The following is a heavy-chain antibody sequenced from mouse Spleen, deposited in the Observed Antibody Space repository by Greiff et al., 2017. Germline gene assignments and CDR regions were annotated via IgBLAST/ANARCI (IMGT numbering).Heavy chain of an antibody. J-gene: IGHJ2*01. CDR1: GYAFSSSW. CDR2: IYPGDGDT. Sequence: VKLQESGPELVKPGASVKISCKASGYAFSSSWMNWVKQRPGKGLEWIGRIYPGDGDTNYNGKFKGKATLTADKSSSTAYMQLSSLTSEDSAVYFCAKLGDYFDYWGQGTTLTVSS. V-gene: IGHV1-82*01. D-gene: IGHD4-1*01. CDR3: AKLGDYFDY.